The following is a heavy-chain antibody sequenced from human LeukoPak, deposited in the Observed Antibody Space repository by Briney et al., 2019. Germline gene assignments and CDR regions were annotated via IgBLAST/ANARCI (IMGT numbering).Heavy chain of an antibody. J-gene: IGHJ5*02. Sequence: SETLSLTCTVSGGSITSDIFYWNWIRQHPGKGLEWIGSIHNSRGTSYNPSLESRLTISVDTSENQFFLKMSYVTAADTAMYYCGKVGGNSNSWGQGTLVSVSS. CDR2: IHNSRGT. D-gene: IGHD4-23*01. V-gene: IGHV4-31*03. CDR3: GKVGGNSNS. CDR1: GGSITSDIFY.